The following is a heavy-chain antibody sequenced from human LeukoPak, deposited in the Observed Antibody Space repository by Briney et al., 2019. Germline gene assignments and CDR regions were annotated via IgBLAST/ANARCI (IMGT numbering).Heavy chain of an antibody. V-gene: IGHV3-21*06. CDR3: ARTRRGAAAGQMDY. D-gene: IGHD6-13*01. CDR1: EFTLSRYR. Sequence: KSGGSLRLSCEASEFTLSRYRMNWARQAPGKGQEWVSSISSSGSYIYYSDSVKGRFTISRDNAKNLLYLQMNSLRAEDTAVYYGARTRRGAAAGQMDYWGQGTLVTVSS. CDR2: ISSSGSYI. J-gene: IGHJ4*02.